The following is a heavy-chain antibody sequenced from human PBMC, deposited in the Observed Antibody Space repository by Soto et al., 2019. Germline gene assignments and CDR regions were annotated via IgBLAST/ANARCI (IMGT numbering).Heavy chain of an antibody. V-gene: IGHV1-18*01. J-gene: IGHJ4*02. CDR2: ISAYNGNT. D-gene: IGHD3-22*01. CDR1: GYTFTSYG. CDR3: ARETRPYDSSGYYGWGY. Sequence: QVQLVQSGAEVKKPGASVKVSCKTSGYTFTSYGISWVRQAPGQGLEWMGWISAYNGNTNYAQKLQGRVTMTTDTSTSTAYMELRSLRSDDTAVYYCARETRPYDSSGYYGWGYWGQGTLVTVSS.